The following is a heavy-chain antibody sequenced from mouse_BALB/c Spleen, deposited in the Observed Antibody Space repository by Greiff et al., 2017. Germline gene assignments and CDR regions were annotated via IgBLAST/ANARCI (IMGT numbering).Heavy chain of an antibody. CDR3: ARGEDGYYVRAMDY. D-gene: IGHD2-3*01. Sequence: VQLQQSGPELVKPGASVKMSCKASGYTFTSYVMHWVKQKPGQGLEWIGYINPYNDGTKYNEKFKGKATLTSDKSSSTAYMELSSLTSEDSAVYYCARGEDGYYVRAMDYWGQGTSVTVSS. J-gene: IGHJ4*01. CDR1: GYTFTSYV. V-gene: IGHV1-14*01. CDR2: INPYNDGT.